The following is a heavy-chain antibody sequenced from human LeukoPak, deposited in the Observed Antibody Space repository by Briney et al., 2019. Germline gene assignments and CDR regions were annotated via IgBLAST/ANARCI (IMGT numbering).Heavy chain of an antibody. Sequence: GGSLRLSCAASGFTFSRYAMHWVRQAPGKGLEWVAVIWYDGSHKSYAESVKGRFTISRDNSNNTLYLQMNSLRADDTDVYYCARRCSGSSCYYGDYWGQGTLVTVSS. V-gene: IGHV3-33*01. CDR1: GFTFSRYA. CDR3: ARRCSGSSCYYGDY. D-gene: IGHD2-2*01. CDR2: IWYDGSHK. J-gene: IGHJ4*02.